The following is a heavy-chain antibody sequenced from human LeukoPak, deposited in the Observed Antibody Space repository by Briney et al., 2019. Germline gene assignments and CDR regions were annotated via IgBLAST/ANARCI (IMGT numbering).Heavy chain of an antibody. Sequence: PSESLSLTCAVSGGSISSGGYSWSCIRQPPGKGLEWIGYIYHSGRTYYNPSLKSRVTISVDRSKNQLSLKLSSVIAADTAVYYCARGFWRQAYGSGSGGAPSANTNWFDPWGQGTLVTVSS. J-gene: IGHJ5*02. CDR3: ARGFWRQAYGSGSGGAPSANTNWFDP. CDR2: IYHSGRT. CDR1: GGSISSGGYS. D-gene: IGHD3-10*01. V-gene: IGHV4-30-2*01.